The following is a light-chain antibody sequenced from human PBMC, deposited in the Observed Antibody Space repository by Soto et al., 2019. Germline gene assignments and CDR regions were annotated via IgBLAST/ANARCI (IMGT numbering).Light chain of an antibody. V-gene: IGKV1-9*01. CDR3: QQLSTYSS. Sequence: DIQLTQSPSFLSESVGDRVTITCRASQGINTFLAWYQQKPGKAPKVLIYDASRLHSGVPSRFSGSGSGTEFTLTINSLQPEDFATYFCQQLSTYSSFGGGTKVEIK. CDR1: QGINTF. CDR2: DAS. J-gene: IGKJ4*01.